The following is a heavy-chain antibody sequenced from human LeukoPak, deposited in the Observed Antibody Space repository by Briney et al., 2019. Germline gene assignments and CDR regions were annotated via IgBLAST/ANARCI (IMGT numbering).Heavy chain of an antibody. CDR3: ARDPTTGTTRYYYYMDV. CDR2: MNPNSGNT. D-gene: IGHD1-1*01. J-gene: IGHJ6*03. CDR1: GYTFTSYD. Sequence: ASVKVSCRASGYTFTSYDINWVRQATGQGLEWMGWMNPNSGNTGYAQKFQGRVTMTRNTSISTAYMELSSLRSEDTAVYYCARDPTTGTTRYYYYMDVWGKGTTVTISS. V-gene: IGHV1-8*01.